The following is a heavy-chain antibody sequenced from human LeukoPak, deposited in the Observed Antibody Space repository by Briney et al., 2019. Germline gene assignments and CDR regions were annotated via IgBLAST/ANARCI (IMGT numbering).Heavy chain of an antibody. CDR2: INHSGST. D-gene: IGHD6-19*01. Sequence: SETLSLTCAVYGGSFSGYYWSWIRQPPGKGLEWIGVINHSGSTNYNPSLKSRVTISVDTSKNQFSLKLSSVTAADTAVYYCARATYGSGWSRKPYFDYWGQGTLVTVSS. CDR1: GGSFSGYY. J-gene: IGHJ4*02. CDR3: ARATYGSGWSRKPYFDY. V-gene: IGHV4-34*01.